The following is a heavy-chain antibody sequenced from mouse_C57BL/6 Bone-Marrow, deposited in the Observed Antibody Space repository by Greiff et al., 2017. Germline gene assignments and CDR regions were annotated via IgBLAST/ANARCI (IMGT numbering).Heavy chain of an antibody. CDR2: IDPEIGAT. V-gene: IGHV14-4*01. Sequence: VQLQQSGAELVRPGASVTLSCTASGFNIKDDYIHWVKQRPEQGLEWIGWIDPEIGATEYASKFQGKATITSDTSSNTAYLQLSSLTSEDTAVYYCSSFDGNYFDFWGQGTPLT. J-gene: IGHJ2*01. D-gene: IGHD2-3*01. CDR3: SSFDGNYFDF. CDR1: GFNIKDDY.